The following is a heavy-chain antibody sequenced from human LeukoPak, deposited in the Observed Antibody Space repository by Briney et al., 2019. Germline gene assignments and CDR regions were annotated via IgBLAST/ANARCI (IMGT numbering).Heavy chain of an antibody. V-gene: IGHV4-61*02. D-gene: IGHD4-17*01. CDR3: ARGVYLLYGDSPYNWFDP. J-gene: IGHJ5*02. Sequence: PSETLSLTCTVSGGSISSGSYYWSWIRQPAGKGLEWIGRIYTSGSTNYNPSLKSRVTISVDTSKNQFSLKLSSVTAADTAVYYCARGVYLLYGDSPYNWFDPWGQGTLVTVSS. CDR2: IYTSGST. CDR1: GGSISSGSYY.